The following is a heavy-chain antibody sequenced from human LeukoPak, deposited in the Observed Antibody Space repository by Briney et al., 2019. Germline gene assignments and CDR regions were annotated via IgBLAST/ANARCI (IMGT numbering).Heavy chain of an antibody. CDR1: GGSISSSSYY. V-gene: IGHV4-39*07. CDR3: ARAIAAAGAYYYYYMDV. CDR2: IYYSGST. Sequence: SETLSLTCTVSGGSISSSSYYWGWIRQPPGKGLEWIGSIYYSGSTYYNPSLKSRVTISVDTSKNQFSLKLSSVTAADTAVYYCARAIAAAGAYYYYYMDVWGKGTMVTVSS. J-gene: IGHJ6*03. D-gene: IGHD6-13*01.